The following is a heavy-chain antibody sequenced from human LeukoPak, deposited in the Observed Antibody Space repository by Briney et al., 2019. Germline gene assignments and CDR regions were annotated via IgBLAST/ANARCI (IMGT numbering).Heavy chain of an antibody. CDR3: ARGRKTNYYYYYGMDV. J-gene: IGHJ6*02. CDR2: INHSGST. CDR1: GGSFSGYY. Sequence: PSETLSLTCAVYGGSFSGYYWSWIRQPPGKGLEWIGEINHSGSTNYNPPLKSRVTISVDTSKNQFSLKLSSVTAADTAVYYCARGRKTNYYYYYGMDVWGQGTAVTVSS. V-gene: IGHV4-34*01. D-gene: IGHD1-14*01.